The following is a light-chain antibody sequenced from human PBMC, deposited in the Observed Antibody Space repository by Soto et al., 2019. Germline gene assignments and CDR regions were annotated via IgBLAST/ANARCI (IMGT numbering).Light chain of an antibody. V-gene: IGLV2-23*02. CDR2: EAS. Sequence: QSVLTQPASVSGSPGQSITISCTGTSSDVGSYNLVSWYQQHPGKAPKLMIYEASKRPSGVSNRFSGSKSGNTASLTISGLQAGDEADYFCSSYAGVSTFVLFGGGTKVTVL. CDR1: SSDVGSYNL. CDR3: SSYAGVSTFVL. J-gene: IGLJ2*01.